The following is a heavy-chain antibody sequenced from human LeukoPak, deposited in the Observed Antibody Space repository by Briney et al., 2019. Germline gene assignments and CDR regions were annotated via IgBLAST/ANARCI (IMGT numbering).Heavy chain of an antibody. V-gene: IGHV3-48*03. CDR1: GFTFSDYE. D-gene: IGHD4-23*01. CDR2: ISTSGSTM. J-gene: IGHJ4*02. Sequence: GGSLRLSCAASGFTFSDYEMNWVRQAPGKGLEWVSFISTSGSTMYYADSVKGRFTVSRDNAKNSLYLQMNSLRAEDTAVYYCARDPQNSWGLFDYWGQGTLVTVSS. CDR3: ARDPQNSWGLFDY.